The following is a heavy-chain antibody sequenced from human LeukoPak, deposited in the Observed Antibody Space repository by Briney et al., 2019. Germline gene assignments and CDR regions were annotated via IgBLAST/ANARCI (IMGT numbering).Heavy chain of an antibody. Sequence: GGSLRLSCAASGFTVSSNEMSWVRQAPGKGLEWVSSISGGSTYYADSRKGRFTISRDNSKNTLHLQMNSLRAEDTAVYYCARGVAVAGIRYWGQGTLVTVSP. CDR2: ISGGST. CDR1: GFTVSSNE. J-gene: IGHJ4*02. CDR3: ARGVAVAGIRY. D-gene: IGHD6-19*01. V-gene: IGHV3-38-3*01.